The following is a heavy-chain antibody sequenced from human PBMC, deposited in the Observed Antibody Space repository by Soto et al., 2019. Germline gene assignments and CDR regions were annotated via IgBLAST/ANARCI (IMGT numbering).Heavy chain of an antibody. Sequence: QVQLVQSGAEVKKPGSSVKVSCKASGGTFSSYAISWVRQAPGQGLEWMGGIIPIFGTANYAQKFQGRVTITADEATSTAYMELSSLRSEDTAVYYCARETEVAGTLPLFDLWGRGTLVTVSS. CDR2: IIPIFGTA. J-gene: IGHJ2*01. CDR1: GGTFSSYA. D-gene: IGHD6-19*01. CDR3: ARETEVAGTLPLFDL. V-gene: IGHV1-69*01.